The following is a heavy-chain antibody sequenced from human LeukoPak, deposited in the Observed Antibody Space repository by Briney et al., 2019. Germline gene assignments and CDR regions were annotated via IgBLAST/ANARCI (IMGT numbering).Heavy chain of an antibody. CDR3: AKDLMRDRWFGES. CDR1: GFSFSYYG. J-gene: IGHJ5*02. D-gene: IGHD3-10*01. Sequence: GGSQRLSCAASGFSFSYYGFHWVRQAPDKGLEWVAFVRYDGHEKYYAESVKGRFTISKDTSRNTLYLQMNSLRPEDTAMYYCAKDLMRDRWFGESWGQGTLVTVSS. V-gene: IGHV3-30*02. CDR2: VRYDGHEK.